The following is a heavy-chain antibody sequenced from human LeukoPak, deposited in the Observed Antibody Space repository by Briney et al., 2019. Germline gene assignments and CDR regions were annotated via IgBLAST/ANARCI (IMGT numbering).Heavy chain of an antibody. V-gene: IGHV1-69*13. CDR2: IIPIFGTA. CDR1: GGTFSSYA. D-gene: IGHD3-22*01. Sequence: GASVKASCKASGGTFSSYAISWVRQAPGQGLEWMGGIIPIFGTANYAQKFQGRVTITADESTSTAYMELSSLRSEDTAVYYCAGTGYYYDSSGYYSPWGQGTLVTVSS. CDR3: AGTGYYYDSSGYYSP. J-gene: IGHJ5*02.